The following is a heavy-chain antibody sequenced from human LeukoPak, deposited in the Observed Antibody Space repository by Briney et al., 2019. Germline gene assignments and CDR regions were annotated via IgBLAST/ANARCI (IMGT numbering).Heavy chain of an antibody. CDR1: GGSFSGYY. V-gene: IGHV4-34*01. J-gene: IGHJ3*02. D-gene: IGHD3-9*01. Sequence: SETLSLTCAVYGGSFSGYYWSWIRQPPGKGLEWIGEINHSGSANYNPSLKSRVTISVDTSKNQFSLKLSSVTAADTAFYYCARRGSIFEDSEWRTAFDIWGQGTMVIVSS. CDR2: INHSGSA. CDR3: ARRGSIFEDSEWRTAFDI.